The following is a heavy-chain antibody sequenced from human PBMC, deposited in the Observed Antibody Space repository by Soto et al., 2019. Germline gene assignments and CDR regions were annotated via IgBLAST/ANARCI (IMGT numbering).Heavy chain of an antibody. CDR2: IYPGDSDT. J-gene: IGHJ4*02. Sequence: GESLKISCKGSGYTFTNYWIGWVRQMPGKGLEWMGIIYPGDSDTRYSPSFQGQVTISADKSIKTAYLQWSSLKASDTAMYYCARHGVGYCSGTSCLDFDYWGQGTLVTVSS. V-gene: IGHV5-51*01. CDR3: ARHGVGYCSGTSCLDFDY. D-gene: IGHD2-15*01. CDR1: GYTFTNYW.